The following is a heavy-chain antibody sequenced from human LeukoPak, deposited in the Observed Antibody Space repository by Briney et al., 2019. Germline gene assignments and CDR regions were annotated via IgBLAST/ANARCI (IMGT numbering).Heavy chain of an antibody. D-gene: IGHD3-10*01. CDR1: GGSSRNHY. V-gene: IGHV4-59*11. CDR2: IYYSGST. CDR3: ARDAYNYGSWYFDY. J-gene: IGHJ4*02. Sequence: SETLSLTCTVSGGSSRNHYWTWMRQPPGKVLEWIGYIYYSGSTNYNPSLNSRVTISVDTSKNQFSLKLSSVTAADTAVYYCARDAYNYGSWYFDYWGQGILVTVSS.